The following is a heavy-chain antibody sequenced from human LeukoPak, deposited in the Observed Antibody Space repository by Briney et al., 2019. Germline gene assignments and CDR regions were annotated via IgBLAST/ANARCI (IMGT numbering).Heavy chain of an antibody. CDR1: GFTFSNAW. V-gene: IGHV3-15*01. D-gene: IGHD1-26*01. Sequence: GGSLRLSCAASGFTFSNAWMTWVRQAPGKGLEWVGRIKSNTDGGTTDYAAPVKGRFTISRDDSENTLYLKMNILRTEDTAVYYCTTGYYADYFQHWGQGTLVTVSS. J-gene: IGHJ1*01. CDR2: IKSNTDGGTT. CDR3: TTGYYADYFQH.